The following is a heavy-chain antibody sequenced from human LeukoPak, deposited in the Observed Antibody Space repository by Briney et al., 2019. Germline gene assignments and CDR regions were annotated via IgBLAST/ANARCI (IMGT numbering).Heavy chain of an antibody. J-gene: IGHJ4*02. CDR1: GGSISSSNW. D-gene: IGHD5-18*01. Sequence: SETLSLTCAVSGGSISSSNWWSGGRPPPGKGLEGISEIYHSGSTNYTPSLKRRVTISVHKSKNQFSLKLSSLTAADTAVYYCARAPAYGYIFTVDYWGQGTLVTVSS. V-gene: IGHV4-4*02. CDR2: IYHSGST. CDR3: ARAPAYGYIFTVDY.